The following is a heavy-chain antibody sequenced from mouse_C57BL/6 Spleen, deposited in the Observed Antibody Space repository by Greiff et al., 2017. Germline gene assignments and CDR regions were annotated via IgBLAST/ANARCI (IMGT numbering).Heavy chain of an antibody. CDR3: ARRDYDRDYFDD. CDR1: GYSFTGYY. D-gene: IGHD2-4*01. V-gene: IGHV1-42*01. CDR2: INPSTGGT. J-gene: IGHJ2*01. Sequence: VQLKESGPELVKPGASVKISCKASGYSFTGYYMNWVKQSPEKSLEWIGEINPSTGGTTYNQKFKAKATLTVDKSSSTAYMQLKSLTSEDSAVYYCARRDYDRDYFDDWGQGTTLTVSS.